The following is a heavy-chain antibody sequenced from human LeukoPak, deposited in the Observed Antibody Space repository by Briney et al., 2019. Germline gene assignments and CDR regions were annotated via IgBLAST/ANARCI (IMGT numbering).Heavy chain of an antibody. D-gene: IGHD2-2*01. CDR1: GYTFTSYG. J-gene: IGHJ4*02. V-gene: IGHV1-18*01. CDR2: ISAYNGNT. Sequence: ASVKVSCKASGYTFTSYGISWVRQAPGQGLEWMGWISAYNGNTNYAQKLQGRVTMTTDTSTSTAYMELRSLRSDDTAVYYCARDEGYCSSTSCYGGGYDYRGQGTLVTVSS. CDR3: ARDEGYCSSTSCYGGGYDY.